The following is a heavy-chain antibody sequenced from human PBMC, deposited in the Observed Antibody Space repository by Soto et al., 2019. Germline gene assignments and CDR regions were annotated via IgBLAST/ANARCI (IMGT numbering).Heavy chain of an antibody. D-gene: IGHD6-19*01. CDR1: GFTFSNYA. CDR3: AKDRRSGWYWLGDY. CDR2: ISESGGGT. V-gene: IGHV3-23*01. Sequence: EVQLLESGGGLVQPGGSLRLSCAASGFTFSNYAMAWVRQTPAKGLEWVSAISESGGGTYYADSVKGRFTVSRVNFNNTLYLQMNSRRAEDTALYSCAKDRRSGWYWLGDYWGQGVLVTVSS. J-gene: IGHJ4*02.